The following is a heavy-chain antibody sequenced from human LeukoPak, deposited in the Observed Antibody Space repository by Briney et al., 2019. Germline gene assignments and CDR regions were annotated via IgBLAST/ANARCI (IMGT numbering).Heavy chain of an antibody. J-gene: IGHJ3*02. CDR1: GGSFSGYY. Sequence: PSETLSLTCAVCGGSFSGYYWSWIRQPPGKGLEWIGEINHSGSTNYNPSLKSRVTISVDTSKNQFSLKLSSVTAADTAVYYCARGNGILKAAFDIWGQGTMVTVSS. CDR2: INHSGST. V-gene: IGHV4-34*01. CDR3: ARGNGILKAAFDI.